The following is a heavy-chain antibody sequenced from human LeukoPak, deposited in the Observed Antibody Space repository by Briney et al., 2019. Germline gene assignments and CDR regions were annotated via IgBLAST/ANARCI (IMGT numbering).Heavy chain of an antibody. V-gene: IGHV1-18*01. J-gene: IGHJ4*02. Sequence: ASVKVSCKASGYTFTSYGISWVRQAPGQGLEWMGWISAYNGNTNYAQKLQGGVTMTTDTSMSTAYMELRSLRSDDTAVYYCARLHYYDSSGYWFDYWGQGTLVTVSS. CDR3: ARLHYYDSSGYWFDY. CDR2: ISAYNGNT. D-gene: IGHD3-22*01. CDR1: GYTFTSYG.